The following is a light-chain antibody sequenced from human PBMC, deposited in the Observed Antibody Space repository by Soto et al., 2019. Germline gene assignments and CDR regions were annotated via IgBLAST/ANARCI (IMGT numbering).Light chain of an antibody. Sequence: DLQMTQSPSSLSASVGDTVTITCRASQGIRNFLNWYQQKPGKAPKLLIYGSSSLQSGVPPRFRGSGFGADFTLTISSLQPEDSASYFCQQSSSAPLTFGGGTKVEI. J-gene: IGKJ4*01. CDR2: GSS. CDR1: QGIRNF. CDR3: QQSSSAPLT. V-gene: IGKV1-39*01.